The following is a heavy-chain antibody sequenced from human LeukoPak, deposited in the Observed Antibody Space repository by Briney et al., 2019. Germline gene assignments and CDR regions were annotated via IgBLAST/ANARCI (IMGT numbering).Heavy chain of an antibody. Sequence: SETLSLTCAVYGGSFSGYYWSWIRQPPGKGLEWIGEINHSGSTNDNPALTSPVPTSVDTSKNQLSLKLSSVTAADTAVYYCASGLSGSYYRDAFDIWGQGTMVTVSS. CDR1: GGSFSGYY. J-gene: IGHJ3*02. V-gene: IGHV4-34*01. CDR2: INHSGST. D-gene: IGHD1-26*01. CDR3: ASGLSGSYYRDAFDI.